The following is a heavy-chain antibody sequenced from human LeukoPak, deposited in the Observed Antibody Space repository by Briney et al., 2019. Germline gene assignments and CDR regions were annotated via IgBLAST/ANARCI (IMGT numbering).Heavy chain of an antibody. J-gene: IGHJ4*02. D-gene: IGHD3-22*01. CDR2: ISSSSYI. CDR3: ARGNDPYYYDSSGLGY. Sequence: GGSLRLSCAASGFTFSSYSMNWVRQAPGKGLEWVSSISSSSYIYYADSVKGRFTISRDNAKNSLYLQMNSLRAEDTAVYYCARGNDPYYYDSSGLGYWGQGTLVTVSS. V-gene: IGHV3-21*01. CDR1: GFTFSSYS.